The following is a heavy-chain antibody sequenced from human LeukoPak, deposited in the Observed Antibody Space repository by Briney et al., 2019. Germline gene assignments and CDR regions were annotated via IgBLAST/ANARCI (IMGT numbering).Heavy chain of an antibody. Sequence: GGSLRLSCAASGFTFSSYAMHWVRQAPGTGLEYVSAISSNGGSTYYANSVKGRFTISRDNSKNTLYLQMGSLRAEDMAVYYCARLGLARTADYWGQGTLVTVSS. D-gene: IGHD3-16*01. CDR3: ARLGLARTADY. CDR2: ISSNGGST. V-gene: IGHV3-64*01. CDR1: GFTFSSYA. J-gene: IGHJ4*02.